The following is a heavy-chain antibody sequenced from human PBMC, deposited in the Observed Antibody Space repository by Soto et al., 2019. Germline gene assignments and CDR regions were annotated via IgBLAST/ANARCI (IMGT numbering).Heavy chain of an antibody. CDR3: ARQGRNSSGWYFFYFDY. V-gene: IGHV1-69*01. CDR2: IIPIFGTA. Sequence: QVQLVQSGAEVKKPGSSVKVSCKASGGTFSSYAISWVRQAPGQGLEWMGGIIPIFGTANYAQKFQGRVTITADESTSTAYMELSSLTSEDTAVYYCARQGRNSSGWYFFYFDYWGQGTLVTVSS. J-gene: IGHJ4*02. CDR1: GGTFSSYA. D-gene: IGHD6-19*01.